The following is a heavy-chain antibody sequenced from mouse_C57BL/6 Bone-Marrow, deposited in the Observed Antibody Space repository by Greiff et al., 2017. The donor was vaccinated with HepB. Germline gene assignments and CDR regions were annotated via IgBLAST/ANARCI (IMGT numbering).Heavy chain of an antibody. CDR3: ARTPNYYGRSTGWYFDV. CDR1: GFTFSSYG. Sequence: EVKLVESGGDLVKPGGSLKLSCAASGFTFSSYGMSWVRQTPDKRLEWVATISSGGSYTYYPDSVKGRFTISRDNAKNTLYLQMSSLKSEDTAMYYCARTPNYYGRSTGWYFDVWGTGTTVTVSS. J-gene: IGHJ1*03. D-gene: IGHD1-1*01. CDR2: ISSGGSYT. V-gene: IGHV5-6*01.